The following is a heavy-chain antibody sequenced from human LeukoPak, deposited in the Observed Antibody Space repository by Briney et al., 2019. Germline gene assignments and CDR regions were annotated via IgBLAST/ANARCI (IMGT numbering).Heavy chain of an antibody. V-gene: IGHV2-5*02. CDR2: IYWDDDK. Sequence: SGPTLVKPTQTLTLTCTFSGFSLNTGGVGLGWIRQPPGKALEWLALIYWDDDKRYSPSLESRLTITKDTPKNQVVLTMTNMDPVDTATYYCAKFGEFIFDPWGQGTLVTVSS. CDR3: AKFGEFIFDP. D-gene: IGHD3-10*01. CDR1: GFSLNTGGVG. J-gene: IGHJ5*02.